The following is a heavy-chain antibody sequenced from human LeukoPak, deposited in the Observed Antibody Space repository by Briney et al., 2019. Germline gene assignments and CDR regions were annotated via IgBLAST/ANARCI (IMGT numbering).Heavy chain of an antibody. D-gene: IGHD3-10*01. CDR2: INHSGST. V-gene: IGHV4-34*01. CDR1: GGTFSGYH. Sequence: PSETLPLTCAVYGGTFSGYHWNWLRQPPGKGLEWIGDINHSGSTNYNPSLKSRVTISVDTSKNQFSLKLSSVAAADTAVYYCARLGNYGLDYWGQGTLVTVSS. J-gene: IGHJ4*02. CDR3: ARLGNYGLDY.